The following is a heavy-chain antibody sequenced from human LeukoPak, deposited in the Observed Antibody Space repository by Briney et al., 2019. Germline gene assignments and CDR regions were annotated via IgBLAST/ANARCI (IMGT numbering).Heavy chain of an antibody. CDR2: INANSGTR. J-gene: IGHJ3*02. V-gene: IGHV3-23*01. CDR1: GFAFSFFA. D-gene: IGHD3-9*01. Sequence: AGGSLRLSCEASGFAFSFFAMSWLRQPPGKGLEWVSTINANSGTRSYAASVKGRFTISRDTSKNTLYLQMNSLRVEDTAVYYCARSSHYDILTGYSEEDAFDIWGQGTMVTVSS. CDR3: ARSSHYDILTGYSEEDAFDI.